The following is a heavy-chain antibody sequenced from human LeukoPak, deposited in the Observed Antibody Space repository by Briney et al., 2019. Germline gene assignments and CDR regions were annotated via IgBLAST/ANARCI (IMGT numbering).Heavy chain of an antibody. CDR2: IYTSGGT. J-gene: IGHJ4*02. Sequence: SETLSLTCTVSGGSIRSYYWSWIRQPAGKGLEWIGRIYTSGGTNYNPSLKSRVTVSVDTSKSQFSLNLSSVTVADTAVYYCARVAALRGDTDWYFDYWGQGTLVTVSS. D-gene: IGHD2-2*01. V-gene: IGHV4-4*07. CDR1: GGSIRSYY. CDR3: ARVAALRGDTDWYFDY.